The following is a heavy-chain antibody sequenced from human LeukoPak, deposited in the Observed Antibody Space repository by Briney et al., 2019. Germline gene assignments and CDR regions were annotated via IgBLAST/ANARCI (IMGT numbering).Heavy chain of an antibody. CDR1: GYTFTSYY. V-gene: IGHV1-18*04. CDR3: ARVRDSSGYPQYYFDY. Sequence: GASVKVSCKASGYTFTSYYMHWVRQAPGQGLEWMGWISAYNGNTNYAQKLQGRVTMTTDTSTSTAYMELRSLRSDDTAVYYCARVRDSSGYPQYYFDYWGQGTLVTVSS. D-gene: IGHD3-22*01. CDR2: ISAYNGNT. J-gene: IGHJ4*02.